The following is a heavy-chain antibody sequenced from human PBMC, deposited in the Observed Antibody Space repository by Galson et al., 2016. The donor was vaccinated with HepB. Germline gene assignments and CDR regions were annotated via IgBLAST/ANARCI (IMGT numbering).Heavy chain of an antibody. Sequence: SVKVSCKVSGYTLSELSMHWVRQAPGKGLEWMGHSDPEDGETIYAQNFQGRVTMTEDTSTDSAYMELSSLRSEDTAMYYCAIEYSSGWDLDHWGQGTLVTVSS. CDR3: AIEYSSGWDLDH. CDR2: SDPEDGET. J-gene: IGHJ4*02. D-gene: IGHD6-19*01. CDR1: GYTLSELS. V-gene: IGHV1-24*01.